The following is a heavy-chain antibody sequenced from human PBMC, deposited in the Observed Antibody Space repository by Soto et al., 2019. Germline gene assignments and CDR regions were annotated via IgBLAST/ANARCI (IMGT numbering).Heavy chain of an antibody. Sequence: GGSLRLSCAESGFTFSSYAMHWVRQAPGKGLEWVAIISYDGTIKYYGDSVKGRFTISRDNSKNTLFLQMNSLRAEDTAVYYCARDRGYPDSFDIWGQGTMVTVSS. CDR2: ISYDGTIK. CDR1: GFTFSSYA. D-gene: IGHD2-2*01. J-gene: IGHJ3*02. V-gene: IGHV3-30*04. CDR3: ARDRGYPDSFDI.